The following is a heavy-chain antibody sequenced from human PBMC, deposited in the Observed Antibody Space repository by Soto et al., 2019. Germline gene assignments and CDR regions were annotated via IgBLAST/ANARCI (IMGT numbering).Heavy chain of an antibody. V-gene: IGHV3-23*01. CDR1: GFTFRNYA. Sequence: EVQLLESGGGWVQPGGFLRLSCAASGFTFRNYAMSWVRQAPGKGLEWVSTISGSGGSTYYADSVKGRFTISIDNSQNTLYLQMTSLRAEDTAVYYCAKTTVIVGYYYGMDVWGQGTTVTVSS. CDR3: AKTTVIVGYYYGMDV. D-gene: IGHD4-17*01. CDR2: ISGSGGST. J-gene: IGHJ6*02.